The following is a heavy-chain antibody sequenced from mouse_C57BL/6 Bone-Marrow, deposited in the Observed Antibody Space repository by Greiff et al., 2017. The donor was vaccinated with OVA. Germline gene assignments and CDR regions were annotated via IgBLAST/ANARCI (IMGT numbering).Heavy chain of an antibody. D-gene: IGHD3-2*02. CDR1: GFTFSNYW. J-gene: IGHJ4*01. CDR2: IRLKSDNYAT. Sequence: EVQLVESGGGLVQPGGSMKLSCVASGFTFSNYWMNWVRQSPEKGLEWVAQIRLKSDNYATHYAESVKGRFTISRDDSKSSVYLQMINLRAEDTGIYYCTEDSSGYAMDYWGQGTSVTVSS. V-gene: IGHV6-3*01. CDR3: TEDSSGYAMDY.